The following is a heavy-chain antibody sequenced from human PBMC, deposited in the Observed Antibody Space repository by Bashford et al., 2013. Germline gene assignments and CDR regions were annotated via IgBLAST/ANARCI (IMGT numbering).Heavy chain of an antibody. V-gene: IGHV2-5*01. J-gene: IGHJ4*02. CDR3: ARAVWLQLPSHFDR. Sequence: SGPTLVKPTQTLTLTCTFSGFSLTTSGVGVGWIRQPPGKALEWLASIYWNDDKRYSPSLKNRLTITKDTSKNQVVLTMTHMDPVDTGTYYCARAVWLQLPSHFDRWGQGTLVTVSS. D-gene: IGHD5-24*01. CDR2: IYWNDDK. CDR1: GFSLTTSGVG.